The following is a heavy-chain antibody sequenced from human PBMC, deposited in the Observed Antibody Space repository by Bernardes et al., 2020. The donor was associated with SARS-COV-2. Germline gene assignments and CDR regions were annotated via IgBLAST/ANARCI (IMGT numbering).Heavy chain of an antibody. D-gene: IGHD3-22*01. CDR2: ISSSSSTI. CDR3: APSTPYYYDSSGYYYFDY. V-gene: IGHV3-48*02. J-gene: IGHJ4*02. CDR1: GFTFSSYS. Sequence: GGSLRLSCAASGFTFSSYSMNWVRQAPGKGLEWVSYISSSSSTIYYADSVKGRFTISRDNAKNSLYLQMNSLRDEDTAVYYCAPSTPYYYDSSGYYYFDYWGQGTLVTVSS.